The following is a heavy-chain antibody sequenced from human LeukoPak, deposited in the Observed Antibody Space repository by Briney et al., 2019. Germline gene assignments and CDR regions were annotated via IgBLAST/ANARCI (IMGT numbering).Heavy chain of an antibody. CDR3: ARDRPTGSYYSIDY. Sequence: GGSLRLSCAASGFSVSSNYMSWVRQAPGKGLELVSIIYRSGSTYYADSVKGRFTISRDNSKNTVYLQMNSLRVEDTAIYYCARDRPTGSYYSIDYWGQGIQATVSS. V-gene: IGHV3-53*01. D-gene: IGHD1-26*01. CDR2: IYRSGST. J-gene: IGHJ4*02. CDR1: GFSVSSNY.